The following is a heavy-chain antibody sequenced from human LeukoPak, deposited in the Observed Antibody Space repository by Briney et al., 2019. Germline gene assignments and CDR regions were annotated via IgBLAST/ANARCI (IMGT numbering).Heavy chain of an antibody. CDR3: ATLQSSGYDYSDY. J-gene: IGHJ4*02. V-gene: IGHV4-59*08. Sequence: SETLSLTCTVSSGSISSYYWSWIRQPPGKGLEWIGYIYYSGSTDYNPSLKSRVTMSVDTSKNQLSLRLSSVTAADTAVYYCATLQSSGYDYSDYWGQGILVTVSS. CDR1: SGSISSYY. CDR2: IYYSGST. D-gene: IGHD3-22*01.